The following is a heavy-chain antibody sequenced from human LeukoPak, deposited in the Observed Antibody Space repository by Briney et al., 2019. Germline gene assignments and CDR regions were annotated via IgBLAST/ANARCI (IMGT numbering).Heavy chain of an antibody. Sequence: PETLSLTCTVSGGSIGSGNYYWVWIRQPPGKGLEWIGNIHHSGSTYYNPSLKSRVTISIDTSRNQFSLKLNSVTAADTAVYYCSRRRGGSSWYDFWGQGTLVTVSS. J-gene: IGHJ5*01. CDR3: SRRRGGSSWYDF. CDR1: GGSIGSGNYY. V-gene: IGHV4-39*01. D-gene: IGHD3-10*01. CDR2: IHHSGST.